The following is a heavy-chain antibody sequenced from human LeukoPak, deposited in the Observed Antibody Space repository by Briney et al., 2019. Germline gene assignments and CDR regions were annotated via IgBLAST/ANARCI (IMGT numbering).Heavy chain of an antibody. Sequence: GGSLRHSCAASGFTFSSYSMNWVRQAPGKGLEWVSYISSSSGTIYYADSVKGRFTISRDNAKNSLYLQMNSLRAEDTAVYYCARSASSGYYYDYSGQGTLVTVSS. CDR2: ISSSSGTI. V-gene: IGHV3-48*01. CDR3: ARSASSGYYYDY. CDR1: GFTFSSYS. J-gene: IGHJ4*02. D-gene: IGHD3-22*01.